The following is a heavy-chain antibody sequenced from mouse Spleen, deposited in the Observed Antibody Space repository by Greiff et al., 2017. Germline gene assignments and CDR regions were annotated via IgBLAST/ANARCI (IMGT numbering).Heavy chain of an antibody. CDR3: ARHGDGYTGFAY. D-gene: IGHD2-3*01. J-gene: IGHJ3*01. CDR1: GFTFSSYG. Sequence: EVQRVESGGDLVKPGGSLKLSCAASGFTFSSYGMSWVRQTPDKRLEWVATISSGGSYTYYPDSVKGRFTISRDNAKNTLYLQMSSLKSEDTAMYYCARHGDGYTGFAYWGQGTLVTVSA. CDR2: ISSGGSYT. V-gene: IGHV5-6*01.